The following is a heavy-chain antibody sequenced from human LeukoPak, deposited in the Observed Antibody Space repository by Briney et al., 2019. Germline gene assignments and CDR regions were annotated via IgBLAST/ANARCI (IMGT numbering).Heavy chain of an antibody. CDR3: ARDYGDLPARVPYFDY. J-gene: IGHJ4*02. V-gene: IGHV3-48*02. D-gene: IGHD4-17*01. CDR1: GFTFSSYS. CDR2: ISSSSSMI. Sequence: PGGSLRLSCAASGFTFSSYSMNWVRQAPGKGLEWVSYISSSSSMINYADSVKGRFTISRDNAKNSLYLQMKSLRDEDTAIYYCARDYGDLPARVPYFDYWGQGTLVTVSS.